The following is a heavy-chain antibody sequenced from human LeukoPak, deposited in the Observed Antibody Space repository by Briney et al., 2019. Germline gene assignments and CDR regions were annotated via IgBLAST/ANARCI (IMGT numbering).Heavy chain of an antibody. CDR1: GYTFTSYG. CDR2: ISAYNGNT. J-gene: IGHJ4*02. Sequence: ASVKVSCTASGYTFTSYGISWVRQAPRQGLEWMGWISAYNGNTNYAQKFQGRVTMTRNTSISTAYMELSSLRSEDTAVYYCARGATLYDFWSGYQNFDYWGQGTLVTVS. D-gene: IGHD3-3*01. V-gene: IGHV1-18*01. CDR3: ARGATLYDFWSGYQNFDY.